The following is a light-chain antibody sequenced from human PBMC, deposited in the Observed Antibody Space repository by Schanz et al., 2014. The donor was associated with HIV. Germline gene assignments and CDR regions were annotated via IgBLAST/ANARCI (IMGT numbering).Light chain of an antibody. V-gene: IGKV2-28*01. CDR3: MQCRQAPPT. CDR1: QSLLHSNGYNY. J-gene: IGKJ1*01. Sequence: DFVMTQSPLYLPVTPGQPASISCRSSQSLLHSNGYNYLAWYLQKPGQSPQLLIYLGSHRASGVPDRFSGSGSGTDFTLKISRVEAEDVGVYYCMQCRQAPPTFGQGTKVDIK. CDR2: LGS.